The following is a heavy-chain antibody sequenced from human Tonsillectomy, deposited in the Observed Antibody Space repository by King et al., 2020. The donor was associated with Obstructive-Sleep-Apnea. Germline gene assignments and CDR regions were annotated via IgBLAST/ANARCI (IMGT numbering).Heavy chain of an antibody. V-gene: IGHV3-23*04. CDR3: AKVAPSFDWLLRRARGFDC. Sequence: VQLVESGGGLVQPGGSLRLSCAASGFTFNRNAMSWVRQAPGKGLEWVSTISGSDGTTYYADSVRGRFTISRDNSENTLYLEMSSVRADDTAVYYCAKVAPSFDWLLRRARGFDCWGQGTLVTVSS. D-gene: IGHD3-9*01. CDR1: GFTFNRNA. CDR2: ISGSDGTT. J-gene: IGHJ4*02.